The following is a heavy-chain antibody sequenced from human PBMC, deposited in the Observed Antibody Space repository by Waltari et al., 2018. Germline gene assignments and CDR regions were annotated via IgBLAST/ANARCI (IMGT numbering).Heavy chain of an antibody. CDR1: GGTFSSYA. CDR3: ARGIAVAGTTGSFDY. CDR2: IIPIFGTA. V-gene: IGHV1-69*08. J-gene: IGHJ4*02. D-gene: IGHD6-19*01. Sequence: QVQLVQSGAEVKKPGSSVKVSCKASGGTFSSYAISWVRQAPGQGLEWMGRIIPIFGTATYSQKFQGRVTITADKYTSTAYMELSSLRSEDTAVYYCARGIAVAGTTGSFDYWGQGTLVTVSS.